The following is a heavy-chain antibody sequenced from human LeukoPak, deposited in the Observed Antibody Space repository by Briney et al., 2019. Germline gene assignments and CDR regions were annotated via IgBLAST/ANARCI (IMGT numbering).Heavy chain of an antibody. CDR1: GFTFSSYW. D-gene: IGHD2-2*01. CDR2: IKQDGSEK. J-gene: IGHJ5*02. Sequence: GESLKISCAASGFTFSSYWMSWVRQAPGKGLEWVANIKQDGSEKYYVDSVKGRFTISRDNAKNSLYLQMNSLRAEDTAVYYCARSCSSTSCYAVWFDPWGQGTLVTVSS. V-gene: IGHV3-7*01. CDR3: ARSCSSTSCYAVWFDP.